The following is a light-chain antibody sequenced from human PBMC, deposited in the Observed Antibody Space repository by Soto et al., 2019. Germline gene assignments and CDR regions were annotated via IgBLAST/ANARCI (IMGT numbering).Light chain of an antibody. V-gene: IGKV3-15*01. CDR2: GAS. J-gene: IGKJ1*01. CDR1: QSVSTN. CDR3: QQNTNWPPWT. Sequence: EILMTQSPAILSVSPGERVTLSCRASQSVSTNLAWYQQKPGQAPRLLIYGASTRATGLPDRFSGSGSGTDFTLTITSLQFEDFAVYYCQQNTNWPPWTFGQGTKV.